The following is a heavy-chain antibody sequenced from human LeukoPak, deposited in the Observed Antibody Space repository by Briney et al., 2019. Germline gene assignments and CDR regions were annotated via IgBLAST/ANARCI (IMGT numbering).Heavy chain of an antibody. CDR1: GFTFSSYS. J-gene: IGHJ6*03. CDR2: ISSSSSYI. D-gene: IGHD3-10*01. CDR3: ARVPKSGYYYYYYMDV. V-gene: IGHV3-21*01. Sequence: GGSLRLSCAASGFTFSSYSMNWVRQAPGKGLEWVSSISSSSSYIYYADSVKGRFTISRDNAKNPLYLQMNSLRAEDTAVYYCARVPKSGYYYYYYMDVWGKGTTVTVSS.